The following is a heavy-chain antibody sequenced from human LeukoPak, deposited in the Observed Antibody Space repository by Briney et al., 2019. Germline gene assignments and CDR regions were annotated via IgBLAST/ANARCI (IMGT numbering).Heavy chain of an antibody. Sequence: NPSQTLSLTCTVSGGSISSGGYYWSWIRQHPGKGLEWIGYIYYSGSTYHNPSLKSRVTISVDMSKNQFSLKLSSVTAADTAVYYCARASSGYYYDYWGQGTLVTVSS. CDR1: GGSISSGGYY. V-gene: IGHV4-31*03. CDR3: ARASSGYYYDY. J-gene: IGHJ4*02. CDR2: IYYSGST. D-gene: IGHD3-22*01.